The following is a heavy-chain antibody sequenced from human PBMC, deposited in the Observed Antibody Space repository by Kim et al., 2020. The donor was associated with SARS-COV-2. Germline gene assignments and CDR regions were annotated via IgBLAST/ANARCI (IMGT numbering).Heavy chain of an antibody. CDR3: SRLLSSFAVVTSNFDY. CDR2: VYYSGSA. D-gene: IGHD2-15*01. J-gene: IGHJ4*01. V-gene: IGHV4-39*02. CDR1: GGSIRSTSYY. Sequence: SETLSLTCTVSGGSIRSTSYYWGWIRQPPGKGLEWIGSVYYSGSAYYSPSLKSPVAISVDTSNNYFSLKLASVTAADTAVYYCSRLLSSFAVVTSNFDY.